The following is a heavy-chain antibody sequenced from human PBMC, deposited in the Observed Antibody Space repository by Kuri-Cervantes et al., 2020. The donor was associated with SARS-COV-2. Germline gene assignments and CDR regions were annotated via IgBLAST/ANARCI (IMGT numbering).Heavy chain of an antibody. Sequence: GGSLRLSCAASGFTFSSYGMHWVRQAPGKGLEWVAVIWYDGSNKYYADSVKGRFTISRDNSKNTLYLQMNSLRAEDTAVYYCARGASGYNPPFDYWGQGTLVTVSS. J-gene: IGHJ4*02. V-gene: IGHV3-33*01. CDR2: IWYDGSNK. D-gene: IGHD5-24*01. CDR1: GFTFSSYG. CDR3: ARGASGYNPPFDY.